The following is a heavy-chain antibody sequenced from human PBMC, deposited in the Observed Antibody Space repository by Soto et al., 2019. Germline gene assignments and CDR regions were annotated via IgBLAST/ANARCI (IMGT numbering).Heavy chain of an antibody. D-gene: IGHD4-17*01. Sequence: QVQLVQSGAEVKKPGASVKVSCKASGYTFTNYDINWVRQATGQGLEWMGWMNPNSGNTGHAQKFQGRVTMTRNTSISTAYMELSSRRSDDTAVYYCARGRSSYVDYVNWYFDLWGRGTLVTVSS. V-gene: IGHV1-8*01. CDR1: GYTFTNYD. CDR3: ARGRSSYVDYVNWYFDL. J-gene: IGHJ2*01. CDR2: MNPNSGNT.